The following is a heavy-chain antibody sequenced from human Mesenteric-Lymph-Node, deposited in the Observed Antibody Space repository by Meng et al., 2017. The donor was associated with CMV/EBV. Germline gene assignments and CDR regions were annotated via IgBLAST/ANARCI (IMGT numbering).Heavy chain of an antibody. Sequence: LSLTCAASNFIVSSDYMSWVRQAPGKGLEWVSVVHSNGNTYYADSVKGRFTMSRDTYKNTLYLQMNSLRDDDTAVYYCATGHFDYWGQGTLVTVSS. CDR3: ATGHFDY. CDR2: VHSNGNT. J-gene: IGHJ4*02. D-gene: IGHD3-10*01. V-gene: IGHV3-53*01. CDR1: NFIVSSDY.